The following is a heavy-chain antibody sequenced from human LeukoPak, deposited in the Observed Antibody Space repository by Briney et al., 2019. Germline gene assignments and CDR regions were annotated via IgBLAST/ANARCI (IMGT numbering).Heavy chain of an antibody. Sequence: GGSLRLSCAASGFTFSSYGMNWVRQAPGKGLEWVSYISSGRPTINYADSVKGRFTISRDNSKNTLYLQMNSLRAEDTAVYYCARRNPIVGNFDYWGQGTLVTVSS. CDR3: ARRNPIVGNFDY. D-gene: IGHD1-14*01. V-gene: IGHV3-48*01. CDR1: GFTFSSYG. CDR2: ISSGRPTI. J-gene: IGHJ4*02.